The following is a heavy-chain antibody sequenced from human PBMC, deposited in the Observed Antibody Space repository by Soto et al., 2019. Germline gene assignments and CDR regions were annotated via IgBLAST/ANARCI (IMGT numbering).Heavy chain of an antibody. J-gene: IGHJ6*02. D-gene: IGHD3-3*01. CDR1: GCTFSSYA. Sequence: SVKVSCKASGCTFSSYAISCVRQAPGQVLEWMGGIIPIFGTANYAQKFQGRVTITADGSTSTAYMELSSLRSEDTAVYYCARAADYDFWSGYYTDYYYGMDVWGQGTTVTVSS. V-gene: IGHV1-69*13. CDR3: ARAADYDFWSGYYTDYYYGMDV. CDR2: IIPIFGTA.